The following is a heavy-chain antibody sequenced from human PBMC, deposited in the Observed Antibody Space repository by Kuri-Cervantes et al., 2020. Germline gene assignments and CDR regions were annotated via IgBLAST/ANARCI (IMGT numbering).Heavy chain of an antibody. CDR3: ARGLQRGYSYGYVY. Sequence: GGSLRLSCAASGFTFSAYWMTWLRQSPGKGLEWLAQIKDDGSEKYYVGSVQGRLTISRDNAKNSLYLQMNSLRAEDTAVYYCARGLQRGYSYGYVYWGQGTLVTVSS. V-gene: IGHV3-7*01. CDR1: GFTFSAYW. D-gene: IGHD5-18*01. J-gene: IGHJ4*02. CDR2: IKDDGSEK.